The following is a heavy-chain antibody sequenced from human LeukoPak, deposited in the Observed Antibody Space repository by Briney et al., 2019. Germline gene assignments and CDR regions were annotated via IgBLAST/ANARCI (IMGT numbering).Heavy chain of an antibody. V-gene: IGHV3-21*01. CDR2: ISSSSSYI. CDR1: GFTFSSYS. CDR3: ARDVSDENGSSSRIHLDS. Sequence: GGSLRLSCAASGFTFSSYSMNWVRQAPGKGLEWVSSISSSSSYIYYADSVKGRFTISRDNAKNSLFLQMNSLRAEDSAVYYCARDVSDENGSSSRIHLDSWGQGTLVSVSS. J-gene: IGHJ4*02. D-gene: IGHD6-6*01.